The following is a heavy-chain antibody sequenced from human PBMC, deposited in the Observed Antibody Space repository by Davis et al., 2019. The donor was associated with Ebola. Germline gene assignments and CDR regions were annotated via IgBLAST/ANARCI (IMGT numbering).Heavy chain of an antibody. V-gene: IGHV4-59*04. CDR1: GGSISSYY. Sequence: MPGGSLRLSCTVSGGSISSYYWSWIRQPPGKGLEWIGYIYYSGSTYYNPSLKSRVTISVDTSKNQFSLKLSSVTAADTAVYYCARGVPPRTVETSDYWGQGTLVTVSS. D-gene: IGHD4-23*01. CDR3: ARGVPPRTVETSDY. CDR2: IYYSGST. J-gene: IGHJ4*02.